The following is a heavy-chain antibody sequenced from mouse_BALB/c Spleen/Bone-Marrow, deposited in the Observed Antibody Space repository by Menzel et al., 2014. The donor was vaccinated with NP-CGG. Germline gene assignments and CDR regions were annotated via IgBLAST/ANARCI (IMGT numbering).Heavy chain of an antibody. Sequence: EVQLQQSGPELVKPGASGKVSCKASGYVFTSYNMYWVKQSHGKSLEWIGYIDPYNGDTSYNQKFKGKATLTVDKSSSTAYMHLNSLTSEDSAVYYCARFDPNYYGSSYGYFDVWGAGTTVTVSS. CDR2: IDPYNGDT. V-gene: IGHV1S135*01. D-gene: IGHD1-1*01. J-gene: IGHJ1*01. CDR1: GYVFTSYN. CDR3: ARFDPNYYGSSYGYFDV.